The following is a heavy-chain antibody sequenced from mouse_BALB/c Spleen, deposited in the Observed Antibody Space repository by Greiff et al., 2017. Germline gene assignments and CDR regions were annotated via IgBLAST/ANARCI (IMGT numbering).Heavy chain of an antibody. J-gene: IGHJ2*01. D-gene: IGHD1-1*01. CDR1: GFNIKDTY. CDR2: IDPANGNT. CDR3: ARSTTVVAGYYFDY. V-gene: IGHV14-3*02. Sequence: VQLQQSGAELVKPGASVKLSCTASGFNIKDTYMHWVKQRPEQGLEWIGRIDPANGNTKYDPKFQGKATITADTSSNTAYLQLSSLTSEDTAVYYCARSTTVVAGYYFDYWGQGTTLTVSS.